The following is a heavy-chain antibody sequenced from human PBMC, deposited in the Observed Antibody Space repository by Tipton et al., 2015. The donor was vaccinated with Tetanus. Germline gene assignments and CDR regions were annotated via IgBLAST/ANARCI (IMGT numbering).Heavy chain of an antibody. V-gene: IGHV4-4*02. CDR2: IYHSGTT. CDR3: ARGTWLYTSTYHRHWLDP. CDR1: GGSIRSSNW. D-gene: IGHD6-13*01. J-gene: IGHJ5*02. Sequence: TLSLTCAVSGGSIRSSNWWSWVRQTPGKGLEWIGEIYHSGTTNYSPSLKSRVTISLDTSKNEFSLTLSSVTAADTAVYYCARGTWLYTSTYHRHWLDPWGQGTLVTVSS.